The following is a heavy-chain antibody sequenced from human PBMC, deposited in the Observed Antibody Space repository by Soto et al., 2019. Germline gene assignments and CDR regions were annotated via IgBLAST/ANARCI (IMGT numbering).Heavy chain of an antibody. D-gene: IGHD3-3*01. V-gene: IGHV4-59*12. Sequence: SETLSLTCTVSGGSLSSYYWGWIRQSPGKGLEWIGSIFYSGSFNHNPSLKSRVTISLDTSKNQFSLKLSSVTAADTAVYYCARFSSYYDFWRDVFDIWGQGTMVT. J-gene: IGHJ3*02. CDR1: GGSLSSYY. CDR2: IFYSGSF. CDR3: ARFSSYYDFWRDVFDI.